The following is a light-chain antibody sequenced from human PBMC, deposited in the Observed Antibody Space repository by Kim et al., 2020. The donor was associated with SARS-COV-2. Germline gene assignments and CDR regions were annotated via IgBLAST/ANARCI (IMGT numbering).Light chain of an antibody. J-gene: IGKJ1*01. CDR1: QGISNH. CDR3: QKYNSAPRT. CDR2: AAS. Sequence: DIQMTQSPSSLSASVGDRLTITCRASQGISNHLAWYQQKPGKVPKLLIYAASTLQSGVPSRFSGSGSGTDFTLTISSLQPEDFATYYCQKYNSAPRTFGQGTKVEVK. V-gene: IGKV1-27*01.